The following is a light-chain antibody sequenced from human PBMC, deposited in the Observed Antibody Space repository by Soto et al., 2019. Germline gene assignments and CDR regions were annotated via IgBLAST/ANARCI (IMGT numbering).Light chain of an antibody. V-gene: IGKV3-15*01. J-gene: IGKJ5*01. CDR3: QQYNNWPPIT. CDR2: GAS. Sequence: ERVMTQSPATLSVSPGERATLSSRASQSVSSNLAWYQQKPGQAPRLLIYGASTRATGIPARFSGSGSGTEFTLTISSLQSGDFAVYYCQQYNNWPPITFGQGTRLEIK. CDR1: QSVSSN.